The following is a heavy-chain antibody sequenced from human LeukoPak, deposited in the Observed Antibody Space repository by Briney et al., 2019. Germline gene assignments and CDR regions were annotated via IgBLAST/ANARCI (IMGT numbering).Heavy chain of an antibody. Sequence: GGSLRLSCAASGFTFSSYSMNWVRQAPGKGLEHVSAISSNGDSTHYAESVKGRFTVSRDNSKNTLYLQMGSLRVEDMAVYYCARDSIVPSVTVVRGVITNPFYYGMDVWGQGTTVTVSS. J-gene: IGHJ6*02. CDR2: ISSNGDST. CDR1: GFTFSSYS. D-gene: IGHD3-10*01. V-gene: IGHV3-64*02. CDR3: ARDSIVPSVTVVRGVITNPFYYGMDV.